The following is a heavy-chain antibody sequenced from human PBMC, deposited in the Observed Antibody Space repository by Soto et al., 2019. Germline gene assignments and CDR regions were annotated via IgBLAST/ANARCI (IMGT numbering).Heavy chain of an antibody. Sequence: QVQLQESGPGLVKPSQTLSLTCTVSGGSISSGGYYWSWIRQHPGKGLEWIGYIYYSGSTYYNPSLERRVTISVDTSKNQFSLKLSSVTAADTAVYYCARGGHWSSSWYGTKPLVDPWGQGTLVTVSS. CDR3: ARGGHWSSSWYGTKPLVDP. D-gene: IGHD6-13*01. V-gene: IGHV4-31*03. CDR2: IYYSGST. J-gene: IGHJ5*02. CDR1: GGSISSGGYY.